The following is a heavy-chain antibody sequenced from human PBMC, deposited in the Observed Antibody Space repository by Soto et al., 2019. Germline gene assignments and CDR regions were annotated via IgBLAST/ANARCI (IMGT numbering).Heavy chain of an antibody. J-gene: IGHJ4*02. D-gene: IGHD3-10*01. V-gene: IGHV1-18*04. CDR2: ITAYNGNT. CDR3: ARGEVHWDY. CDR1: GYTFSSYS. Sequence: QVKLVQSGAEVKKPGASVKVSCTASGYTFSSYSISWVRQAPGQGLEWMGWITAYNGNTKYAQKAQGRVSMTTDTATSATYLEFRRLRSADASVSYWARGEVHWDYWGPGTLFTFSS.